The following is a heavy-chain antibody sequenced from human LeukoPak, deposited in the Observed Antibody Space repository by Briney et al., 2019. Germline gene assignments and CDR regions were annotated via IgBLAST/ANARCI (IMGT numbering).Heavy chain of an antibody. Sequence: GGSLRLSCEASGFTFSRYAMMWVRQAPGKGLEWVSAISGSGGGTQYADSVKGRFTISRDNSRNRLYLQMNSLRAEDTAVYYCARDPNGDYIGAFEFWGQGTMVTVSS. CDR2: ISGSGGGT. D-gene: IGHD4-17*01. V-gene: IGHV3-23*01. CDR3: ARDPNGDYIGAFEF. CDR1: GFTFSRYA. J-gene: IGHJ3*01.